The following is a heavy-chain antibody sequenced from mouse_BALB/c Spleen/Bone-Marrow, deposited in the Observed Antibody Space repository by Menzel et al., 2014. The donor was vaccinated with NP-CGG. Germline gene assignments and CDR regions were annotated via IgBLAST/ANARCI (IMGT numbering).Heavy chain of an antibody. CDR1: GYTFTSYW. CDR2: INPSNGRA. J-gene: IGHJ2*01. D-gene: IGHD1-1*01. Sequence: LQESGSELVKPGASVNLSCKASGYTFTSYWMHWVKQRPGQGLEWIGEINPSNGRANSNEKFRSKATLNVDKSSSTAYMQLSSLTSEDSAVYYCALYYYGSLDYWGQGTTLTVSS. CDR3: ALYYYGSLDY. V-gene: IGHV1S81*02.